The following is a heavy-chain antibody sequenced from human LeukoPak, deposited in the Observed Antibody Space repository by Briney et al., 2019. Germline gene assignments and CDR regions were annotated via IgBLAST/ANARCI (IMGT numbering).Heavy chain of an antibody. D-gene: IGHD5-12*01. V-gene: IGHV5-51*01. CDR1: GYSFISYW. CDR3: ARGRGYSGYDSDF. CDR2: IYPGGSNT. Sequence: GESLKISCKGSGYSFISYWIGWVRQMPGKGLEWMGIIYPGGSNTRYSPSFQGQVTISAGKSVSTAYLQWSSLKASDTAMYYCARGRGYSGYDSDFWGQGTLVTVSS. J-gene: IGHJ4*02.